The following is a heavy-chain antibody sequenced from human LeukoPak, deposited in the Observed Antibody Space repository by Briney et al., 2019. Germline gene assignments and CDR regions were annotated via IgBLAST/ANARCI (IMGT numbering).Heavy chain of an antibody. V-gene: IGHV3-30*18. CDR1: GFTFSSYG. CDR2: ISYGGSNK. D-gene: IGHD2-15*01. CDR3: AKDLGYCSGGSCPPGFDY. J-gene: IGHJ4*02. Sequence: GRSLTLFCAASGFTFSSYGMHWVRQAPGKGLEWGAVISYGGSNKYYADSVKGRFTISRDNSKNTLYLQMNSLRAEDTAVYYCAKDLGYCSGGSCPPGFDYWGQGTLVTVSS.